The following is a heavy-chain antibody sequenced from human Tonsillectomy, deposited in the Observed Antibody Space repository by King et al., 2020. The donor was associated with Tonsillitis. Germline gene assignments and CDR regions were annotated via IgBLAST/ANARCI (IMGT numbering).Heavy chain of an antibody. CDR2: ISGSGGST. D-gene: IGHD6-19*01. CDR1: GFTFSNYA. V-gene: IGHV3-23*04. J-gene: IGHJ4*02. Sequence: VQLVESGGGLVQPGGSLRLSCAASGFTFSNYAMSWVRQAPGKGLEWVSTISGSGGSTYYADSVKGRFTISRDNSKNTLFLQMISLRAEDTAVYYCGKVIQVAGAASHYWGQGALVTVSS. CDR3: GKVIQVAGAASHY.